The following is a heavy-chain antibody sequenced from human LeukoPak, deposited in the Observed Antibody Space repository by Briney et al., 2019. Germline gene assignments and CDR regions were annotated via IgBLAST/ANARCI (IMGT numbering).Heavy chain of an antibody. J-gene: IGHJ4*02. Sequence: PGGSLRLSCAASGFTFSSYAMSWVRQAPGKGLEWVSFIDGNGGSTYYADSVKGRSTISRDNSKNTLYLQMNSLRAEDTAVYYCAKRFGEGEFDYWGQGTLVTVSS. CDR3: AKRFGEGEFDY. D-gene: IGHD3-10*01. CDR2: IDGNGGST. V-gene: IGHV3-23*01. CDR1: GFTFSSYA.